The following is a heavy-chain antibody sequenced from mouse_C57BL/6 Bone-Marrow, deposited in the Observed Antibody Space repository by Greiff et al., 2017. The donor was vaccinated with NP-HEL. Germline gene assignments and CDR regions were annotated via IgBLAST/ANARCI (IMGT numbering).Heavy chain of an antibody. D-gene: IGHD1-1*01. Sequence: EVKLQESGPELVKPGASVKISCKASGYSFTDYNMNWVKQSNGKSLEWIGVINPNYGTTSYNQKFKGKATLTVDQSSSTAYMQLNSLTSEDSAVYYCARGGFITTDGFAYWGQGTLVTVSA. V-gene: IGHV1-39*01. CDR2: INPNYGTT. CDR3: ARGGFITTDGFAY. CDR1: GYSFTDYN. J-gene: IGHJ3*01.